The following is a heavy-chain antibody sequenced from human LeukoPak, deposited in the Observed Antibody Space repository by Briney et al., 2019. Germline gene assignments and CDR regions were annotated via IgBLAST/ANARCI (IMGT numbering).Heavy chain of an antibody. D-gene: IGHD6-13*01. Sequence: SETLSLNCTVSGGSISSYYWSWIRQPPGKGLEWIGYIYYSGSTNYNTSLKSRVTISVDTSKNQFSLKLSSVTAADTAVYYCARLSGYSSSNWFDPWGQGTLVTVSS. CDR3: ARLSGYSSSNWFDP. CDR2: IYYSGST. CDR1: GGSISSYY. J-gene: IGHJ5*02. V-gene: IGHV4-59*08.